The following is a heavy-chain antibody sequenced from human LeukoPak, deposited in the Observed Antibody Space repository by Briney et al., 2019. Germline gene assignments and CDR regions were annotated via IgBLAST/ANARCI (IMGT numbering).Heavy chain of an antibody. D-gene: IGHD3-22*01. CDR2: INPSGGNT. Sequence: ASVKVSCKASGYTFSSYDINWARQAPGQGLEWMGIINPSGGNTSYAQKFQGRVTMIRDTSTSTVYMELSSLRSEDTAVYYCARDPPGISGADSSGYYLGYWGQGTLVTVSS. CDR3: ARDPPGISGADSSGYYLGY. J-gene: IGHJ4*02. CDR1: GYTFSSYD. V-gene: IGHV1-46*01.